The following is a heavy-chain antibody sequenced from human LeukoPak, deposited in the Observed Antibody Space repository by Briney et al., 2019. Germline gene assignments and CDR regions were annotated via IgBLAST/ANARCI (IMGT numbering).Heavy chain of an antibody. J-gene: IGHJ4*02. CDR2: ISSSSSYI. Sequence: GGSLRLSCAASGFTFSSYSMNWVRQAPGKGLEWVSSISSSSSYIYYADSVKGRFTISRDNAKSSLYLQMNSLRTEDTAVYYCARLSTAVIDSDFWGQGTQVTVSS. CDR1: GFTFSSYS. V-gene: IGHV3-21*01. D-gene: IGHD6-19*01. CDR3: ARLSTAVIDSDF.